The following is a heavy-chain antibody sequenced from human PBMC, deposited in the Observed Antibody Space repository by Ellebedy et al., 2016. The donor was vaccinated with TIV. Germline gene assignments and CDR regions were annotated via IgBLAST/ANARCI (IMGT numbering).Heavy chain of an antibody. CDR3: TTLIVGGEDDAVDV. Sequence: AASVKVSCKVSGHPLSELSMHWVRQAPGKGLEWMGGFDPENDETIYAQRFKGRVTMTEDTSSDTAYLEVSSLTSEDSATYYCTTLIVGGEDDAVDVWGRGTVVIVSS. D-gene: IGHD2-21*01. CDR1: GHPLSELS. J-gene: IGHJ3*01. V-gene: IGHV1-24*01. CDR2: FDPENDET.